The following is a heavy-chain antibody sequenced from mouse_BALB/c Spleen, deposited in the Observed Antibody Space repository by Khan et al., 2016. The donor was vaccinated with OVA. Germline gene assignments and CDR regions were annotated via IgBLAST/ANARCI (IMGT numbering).Heavy chain of an antibody. CDR1: GFSLTSYG. J-gene: IGHJ1*01. CDR3: ARKVGNYVEYFDV. V-gene: IGHV2-9*02. D-gene: IGHD2-1*01. Sequence: VQLQESGPDLVAPSQSLSITCTVSGFSLTSYGVHWVRQPPGKGLEWLGVIWAGGSTNYNSALMSRLSISKDNSKSQVFLKMNSLQIDDTAMYYSARKVGNYVEYFDVWGAGTTVTVSS. CDR2: IWAGGST.